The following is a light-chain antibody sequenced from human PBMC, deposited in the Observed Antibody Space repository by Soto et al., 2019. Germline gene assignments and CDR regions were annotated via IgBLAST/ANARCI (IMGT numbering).Light chain of an antibody. Sequence: DIVMTQSPDSLTVSLGERATINCKSSQSALYNTNNKNYLAWFQQKPGQPPKLLIYWASNRESGVPDRFSGSGSGTDFTLTISSLQAEDVAVYYCHQYASSPWTFGQGTKVEI. CDR1: QSALYNTNNKNY. CDR3: HQYASSPWT. J-gene: IGKJ1*01. V-gene: IGKV4-1*01. CDR2: WAS.